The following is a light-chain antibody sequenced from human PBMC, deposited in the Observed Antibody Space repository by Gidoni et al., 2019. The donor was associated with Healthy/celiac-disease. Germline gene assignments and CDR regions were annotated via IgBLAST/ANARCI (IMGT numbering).Light chain of an antibody. CDR1: QSVSSN. J-gene: IGKJ3*01. V-gene: IGKV3-15*01. Sequence: PATLSVSPGERATLSCRASQSVSSNLAWYQQKPGQAPRLLIYGASTRATGIPARFSGSGSGTEFTLTISSLQSEDFAVYYCQQYNNWPLTFGPGTKVDIK. CDR2: GAS. CDR3: QQYNNWPLT.